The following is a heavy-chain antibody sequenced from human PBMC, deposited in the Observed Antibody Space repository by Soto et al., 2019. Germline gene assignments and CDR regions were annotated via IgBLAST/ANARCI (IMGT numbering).Heavy chain of an antibody. CDR3: ARVRLQVTTHYYYYYGMDV. CDR2: IIPIFGTA. CDR1: GGTFSSYA. D-gene: IGHD4-17*01. Sequence: SVKVSCKASGGTFSSYAISWVRQAPEQGLEWMGGIIPIFGTANYAQKFQGRVTITADESTSTAYMELSSLRSEDTAVYYCARVRLQVTTHYYYYYGMDVCGQGTTVTVS. V-gene: IGHV1-69*13. J-gene: IGHJ6*02.